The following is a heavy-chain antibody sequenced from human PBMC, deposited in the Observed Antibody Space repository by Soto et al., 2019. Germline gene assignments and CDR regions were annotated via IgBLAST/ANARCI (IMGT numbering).Heavy chain of an antibody. V-gene: IGHV4-34*01. CDR2: INHSGST. CDR1: GGSFSGYY. D-gene: IGHD3-10*01. Sequence: SETLSLTCAVYGGSFSGYYWSWIRQPPGKGLEWIGEINHSGSTNYNPSLKSRVTISVDTSKNQFPLKLSSVTAADTAVYYCAREVGCTPYYYGSGSYYNPGNRVRRGRYFDYWGQGTLVTVSS. J-gene: IGHJ4*02. CDR3: AREVGCTPYYYGSGSYYNPGNRVRRGRYFDY.